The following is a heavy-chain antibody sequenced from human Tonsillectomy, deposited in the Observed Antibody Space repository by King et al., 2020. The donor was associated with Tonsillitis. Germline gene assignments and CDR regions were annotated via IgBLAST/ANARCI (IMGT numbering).Heavy chain of an antibody. Sequence: QLVQSGGGLVQPGGSLRLSCVASGFTFSTYSLNWVRQAPGKGLEWVSYISRSSSTIYYADSVKGRFTISRDNAKNSLYLQMNSLRAEDTAVYYCARDLYYYDSSSWYCDLWGRGTLAT. D-gene: IGHD3-22*01. J-gene: IGHJ2*01. CDR1: GFTFSTYS. V-gene: IGHV3-48*01. CDR2: ISRSSSTI. CDR3: ARDLYYYDSSSWYCDL.